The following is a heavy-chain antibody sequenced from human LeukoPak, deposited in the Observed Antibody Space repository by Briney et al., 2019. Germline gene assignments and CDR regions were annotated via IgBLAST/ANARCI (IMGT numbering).Heavy chain of an antibody. CDR2: ISAYTGNT. Sequence: GASVKVSCKTSGYTLSNYGISWVRQAPGQELEWMGWISAYTGNTNYAQRFQGGVTMTTDAEPSTAYLELRTLRSDDPAVYYCARGIGMTSWYFHYWGQGTLVTVSS. CDR1: GYTLSNYG. CDR3: ARGIGMTSWYFHY. J-gene: IGHJ4*02. D-gene: IGHD2-21*02. V-gene: IGHV1-18*01.